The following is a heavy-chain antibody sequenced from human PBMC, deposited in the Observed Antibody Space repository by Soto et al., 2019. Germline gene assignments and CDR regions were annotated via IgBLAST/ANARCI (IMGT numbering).Heavy chain of an antibody. CDR2: FDPEDGET. Sequence: QVQLVQSGAKVKKPGASVKVSCKVSGYTLTELSMHWVRQAPGKGLEWMGGFDPEDGETIYAQKFQGRVTMTEDTSTDTAYMELSSLRSEDTAVYYCARDAGIHEGGRFYYYGMDVWGQGTTVTVSS. CDR3: ARDAGIHEGGRFYYYGMDV. D-gene: IGHD1-20*01. CDR1: GYTLTELS. J-gene: IGHJ6*02. V-gene: IGHV1-24*01.